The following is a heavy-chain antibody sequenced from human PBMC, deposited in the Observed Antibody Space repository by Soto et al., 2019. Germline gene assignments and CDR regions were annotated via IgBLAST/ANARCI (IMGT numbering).Heavy chain of an antibody. J-gene: IGHJ3*02. Sequence: SETLSLTCTVSGGSISSSSYYWGWILHPPGKGLEWIGSIYYSGSTYYNPSLKSRVTISVDTSKNQFSLKLSSVTAADTAVYYCARQLAYPYCSSTSCYQHGGALDIWGQGTMVTVSS. V-gene: IGHV4-39*01. CDR1: GGSISSSSYY. D-gene: IGHD2-2*01. CDR3: ARQLAYPYCSSTSCYQHGGALDI. CDR2: IYYSGST.